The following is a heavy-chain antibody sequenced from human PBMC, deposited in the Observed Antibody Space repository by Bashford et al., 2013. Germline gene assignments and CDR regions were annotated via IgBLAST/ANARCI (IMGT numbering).Heavy chain of an antibody. CDR2: ISSSSSYI. D-gene: IGHD4-11*01. CDR3: ARGMGLASNYDYYYYGMDV. J-gene: IGHJ6*02. CDR1: DFTFSSYS. V-gene: IGHV3-21*01. Sequence: GSRRDSPVQPLDFTFSSYSMNWVRQAPGKGLEWVSSISSSSSYIYYADSVKGRFTISRDNAKNSLYLQMNSLRAEDTAVYYCARGMGLASNYDYYYYGMDVWGQGTTVTVSS.